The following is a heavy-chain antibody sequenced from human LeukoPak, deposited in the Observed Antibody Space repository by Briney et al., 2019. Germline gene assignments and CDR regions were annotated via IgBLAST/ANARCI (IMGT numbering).Heavy chain of an antibody. CDR3: ARIVVVSSYYGMDV. Sequence: LSETLSLTCTVSGGSISSYYWSWIRQPPGKGLEWIGYIYYSGSTNYNPSLKSRVTISVDTSKNQFSLKLSSVTAADTAVYYCARIVVVSSYYGMDVWGQGTTVTVSS. J-gene: IGHJ6*02. V-gene: IGHV4-59*01. CDR2: IYYSGST. D-gene: IGHD3-22*01. CDR1: GGSISSYY.